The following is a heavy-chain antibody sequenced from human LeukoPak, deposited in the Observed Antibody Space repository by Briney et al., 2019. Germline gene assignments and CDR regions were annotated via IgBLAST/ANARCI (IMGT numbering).Heavy chain of an antibody. CDR1: GFTFSSYG. Sequence: PGGSLRLSCAASGFTFSSYGMHWVRQAPGKGLEWVAVIWYDGSNKYYVDSVKGRFTISRDNAKNSLYLQMNSLRAEDTAVYYCARDPFEGSADYWGQGTLVTVSS. CDR3: ARDPFEGSADY. V-gene: IGHV3-33*01. CDR2: IWYDGSNK. D-gene: IGHD3-9*01. J-gene: IGHJ4*02.